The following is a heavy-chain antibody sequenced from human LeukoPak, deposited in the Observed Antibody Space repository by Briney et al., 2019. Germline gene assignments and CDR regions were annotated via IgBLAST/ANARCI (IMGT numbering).Heavy chain of an antibody. J-gene: IGHJ3*01. CDR2: IFHSGRI. Sequence: SETLSLTCAVSGYSITSGYYWGWVRQSPGRGLEWIRTIFHSGRIYYNPSLKSRLTLSVDTSKNPFSLELNSLTAADTAVYYCARMGVSYYYDSSTYFPVAFDVWGQGTMVTVSA. V-gene: IGHV4-38-2*01. CDR3: ARMGVSYYYDSSTYFPVAFDV. CDR1: GYSITSGYY. D-gene: IGHD3-22*01.